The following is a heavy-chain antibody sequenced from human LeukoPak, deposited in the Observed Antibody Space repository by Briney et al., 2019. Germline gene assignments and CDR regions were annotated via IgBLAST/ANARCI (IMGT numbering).Heavy chain of an antibody. Sequence: GASVKVSCKASGGTFSSYAISWVRQAPGQGLEWMGGIIPIFGTANYAQKFQGRVTITADESTSTAYMELSSLRSEDTAVYYCARVFGVVTGDYYYYYYGVDVWGQGTTVTVSS. CDR2: IIPIFGTA. CDR1: GGTFSSYA. CDR3: ARVFGVVTGDYYYYYYGVDV. D-gene: IGHD7-27*01. V-gene: IGHV1-69*13. J-gene: IGHJ6*02.